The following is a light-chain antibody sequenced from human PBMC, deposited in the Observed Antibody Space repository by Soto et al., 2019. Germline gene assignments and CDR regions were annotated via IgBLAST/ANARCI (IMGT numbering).Light chain of an antibody. CDR1: NIGSKS. CDR2: DDS. CDR3: QVWDSGSEVV. V-gene: IGLV3-21*02. Sequence: SYELTQPPSVSVAPGQTATITFWGNNIGSKSVHWYQQQPGLAPVVVVYDDSDRPSGIPERFSGSNSGNTATLTISRVEAGDEADYYCQVWDSGSEVVFGGGTKLTVL. J-gene: IGLJ2*01.